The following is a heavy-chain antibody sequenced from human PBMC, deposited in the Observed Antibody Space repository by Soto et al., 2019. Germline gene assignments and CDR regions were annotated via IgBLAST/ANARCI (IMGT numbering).Heavy chain of an antibody. D-gene: IGHD6-19*01. CDR2: VSHDGRNT. V-gene: IGHV3-30*18. CDR3: AKGGRQWLVTSDFNY. J-gene: IGHJ4*02. Sequence: VQLVESGGGVVQPGRSLRLSCAASGFTFSDYAMHWVRQAPGKGLEWVAVVSHDGRNTHYADSVKGRFTISRDSSKNTVSLEMNSVRAEDTAVYYCAKGGRQWLVTSDFNYWGQGALVTVSS. CDR1: GFTFSDYA.